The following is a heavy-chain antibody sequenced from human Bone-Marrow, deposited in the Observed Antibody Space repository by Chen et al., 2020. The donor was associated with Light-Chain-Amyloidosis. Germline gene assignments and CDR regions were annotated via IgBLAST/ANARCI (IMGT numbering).Heavy chain of an antibody. J-gene: IGHJ4*02. CDR1: GFNFSSFG. D-gene: IGHD3-10*01. CDR2: VSGSTFST. Sequence: EVQLVESGGGLVQPGGSLRLSRATSGFNFSSFGMSWVRQAPGKGLEWVSTVSGSTFSTYYAGAVKCRFIISRDNSKSTLYLQMNSLRAGDTAVYFCTRKGGYFDFWGQGSLVTVSS. CDR3: TRKGGYFDF. V-gene: IGHV3-23*04.